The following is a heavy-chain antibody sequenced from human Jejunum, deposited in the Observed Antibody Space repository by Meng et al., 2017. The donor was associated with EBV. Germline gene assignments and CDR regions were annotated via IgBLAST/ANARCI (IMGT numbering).Heavy chain of an antibody. CDR3: ARGGPDFGDYVPFDY. CDR1: GDSITRGAYL. D-gene: IGHD4-17*01. J-gene: IGHJ4*02. Sequence: QLQAHGSGLVKPSQTLSLTCAVSGDSITRGAYLWSWIRQPPGKGLEWIGNIYHIGSTYYNPSLKSRVTISVDRSKNQFSLKLTSVTAADTAVYYCARGGPDFGDYVPFDYWGQGTLVTVSS. V-gene: IGHV4-30-2*01. CDR2: IYHIGST.